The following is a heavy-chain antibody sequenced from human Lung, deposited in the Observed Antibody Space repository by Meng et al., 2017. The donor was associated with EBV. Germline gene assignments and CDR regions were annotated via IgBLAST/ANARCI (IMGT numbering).Heavy chain of an antibody. J-gene: IGHJ4*02. CDR3: ANAGRFGESLGDY. Sequence: VELKGQGPGLGNRAGPSVLTCAGSGAPISSSNWWSWGRQPPGKGLEWIGEIYHSGSTNYNPSLKSRVTISVDTSKNQFSLNLSSVTAADTAVYYCANAGRFGESLGDYWGQGILVTVSS. CDR2: IYHSGST. CDR1: GAPISSSNW. V-gene: IGHV4-4*02. D-gene: IGHD3-10*01.